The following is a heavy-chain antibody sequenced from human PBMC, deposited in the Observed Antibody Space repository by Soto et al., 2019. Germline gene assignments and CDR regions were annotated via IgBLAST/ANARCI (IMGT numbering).Heavy chain of an antibody. V-gene: IGHV3-7*01. CDR1: GFTFSSYW. J-gene: IGHJ5*02. CDR3: AREGQWLVRGRFDP. Sequence: GGSLRLSCAASGFTFSSYWMSWVRQAPGKGLEWVANIKQDGSEKYYVDSVKGRFTISRDNAKNSLYLQMNSLRAEDTAVYYCAREGQWLVRGRFDPWGQGTLVTVSS. CDR2: IKQDGSEK. D-gene: IGHD6-19*01.